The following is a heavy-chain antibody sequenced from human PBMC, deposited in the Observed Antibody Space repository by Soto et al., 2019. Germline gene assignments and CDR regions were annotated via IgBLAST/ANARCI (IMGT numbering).Heavy chain of an antibody. D-gene: IGHD3-3*01. J-gene: IGHJ3*02. CDR1: GFTFSSYW. CDR2: IKQDGSEK. CDR3: ARDYYDFWSGYSYDAFDI. V-gene: IGHV3-7*01. Sequence: GGSLRLSCAASGFTFSSYWMSWVRQAPGKGLEWVANIKQDGSEKYYVDSVKGRFTISRDNAKNSLYLQMNSLRAEDTAVYYCARDYYDFWSGYSYDAFDIWGQGTMVTVSS.